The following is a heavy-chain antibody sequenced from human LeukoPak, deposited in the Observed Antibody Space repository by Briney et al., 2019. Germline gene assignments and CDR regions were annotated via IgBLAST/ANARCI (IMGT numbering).Heavy chain of an antibody. CDR2: ISGSGGST. Sequence: GGSLRLSCAASGFTFSSYAMSWVRQAPGKGLEWASAISGSGGSTYYADSVKGRFTISRDNSKNTLYLQMNSLRAEDTAVYYCAKGGPNTVTTYYYYGMDVWGQGTTVTVSS. J-gene: IGHJ6*02. CDR3: AKGGPNTVTTYYYYGMDV. V-gene: IGHV3-23*01. CDR1: GFTFSSYA. D-gene: IGHD4-11*01.